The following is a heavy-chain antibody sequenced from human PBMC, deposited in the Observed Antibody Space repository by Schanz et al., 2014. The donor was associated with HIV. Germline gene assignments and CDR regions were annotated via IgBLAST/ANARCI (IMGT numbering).Heavy chain of an antibody. V-gene: IGHV1-69*09. CDR1: GGTLSSYA. J-gene: IGHJ6*02. CDR3: ARGECDFWSGYCPHFHYFDLDV. D-gene: IGHD3-3*01. Sequence: QVQLVQSGAEVKKPGSSVKVSCKDSGGTLSSYAISWVRQAPGQGLEWMGMVIPVLDTAKYAQKFQGRVTITADKSTSTAYMELSSLRSEDTAVYYCARGECDFWSGYCPHFHYFDLDVWGPGTSVTVSS. CDR2: VIPVLDTA.